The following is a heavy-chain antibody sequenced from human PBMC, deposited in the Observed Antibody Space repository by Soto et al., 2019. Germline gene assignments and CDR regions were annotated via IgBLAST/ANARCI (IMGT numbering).Heavy chain of an antibody. Sequence: ASVKVSCKASGYTFTSYGISWVRQAPGQGLEWMGWISAYNGNTNYAQKLQGRVTMTTDTSTSTAYMELRSLRSDDTAVYYCARAGYCSSTSCYEAHYYYGMDVWGQGTTVTVSS. CDR1: GYTFTSYG. CDR3: ARAGYCSSTSCYEAHYYYGMDV. V-gene: IGHV1-18*01. D-gene: IGHD2-2*01. J-gene: IGHJ6*02. CDR2: ISAYNGNT.